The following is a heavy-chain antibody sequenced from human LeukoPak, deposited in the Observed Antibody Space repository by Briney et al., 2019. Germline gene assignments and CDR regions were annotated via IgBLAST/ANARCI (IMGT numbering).Heavy chain of an antibody. CDR3: ARGGVSSTSPRFDP. Sequence: PSETLSLTCTVSGYSISSGYYWGWIRQPAGKGPEWIGRIYTSGSTNYNPSLKSRVTMSVDTSKNQFSLKLSSVTAADTAVYYCARGGVSSTSPRFDPWGQGTLVTVSS. CDR2: IYTSGST. D-gene: IGHD2-2*01. J-gene: IGHJ5*02. V-gene: IGHV4-4*07. CDR1: GYSISSGYY.